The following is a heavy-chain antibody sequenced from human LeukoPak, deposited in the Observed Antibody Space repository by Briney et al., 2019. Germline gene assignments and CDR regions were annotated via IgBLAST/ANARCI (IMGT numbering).Heavy chain of an antibody. D-gene: IGHD6-13*01. Sequence: GESLKISCKGSRDSFTNNWIGWVRQMPGKGLEWMGIIYPDNSDTRYSTSFQGQATFSADKSITTAFLQWSHLRDSATAMYYCARHNGAAAGTYYFDYWGQGTLVTVSS. CDR3: ARHNGAAAGTYYFDY. J-gene: IGHJ4*02. V-gene: IGHV5-51*01. CDR2: IYPDNSDT. CDR1: RDSFTNNW.